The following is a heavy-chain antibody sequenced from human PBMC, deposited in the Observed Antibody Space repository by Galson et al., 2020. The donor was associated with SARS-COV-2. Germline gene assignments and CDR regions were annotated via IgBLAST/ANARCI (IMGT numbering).Heavy chain of an antibody. J-gene: IGHJ5*02. D-gene: IGHD2-2*01. Sequence: ETSETLSLTCTVSGGSISSGSYYWSWIRQPAGKGLEWIGHIYTSGSTNYNPSLKSRVTISVDTSKNQFSLKLSSVTAADTAVYYCAREGYVVVLQGGFDPWGQGTLVTVSS. CDR3: AREGYVVVLQGGFDP. CDR1: GGSISSGSYY. V-gene: IGHV4-61*09. CDR2: IYTSGST.